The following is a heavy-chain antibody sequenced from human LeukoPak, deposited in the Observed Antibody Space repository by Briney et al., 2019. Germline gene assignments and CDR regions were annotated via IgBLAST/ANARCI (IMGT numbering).Heavy chain of an antibody. CDR3: ARDGYSGYGPNIYFDY. V-gene: IGHV4-59*01. D-gene: IGHD5-12*01. J-gene: IGHJ4*02. CDR1: GSSIGSYY. Sequence: SETLTLTCTVSGSSIGSYYWNWMRQPPGKGLQWIGYIYYSGTTNYNPSRKSRVTISIDTSKNQFSLELSSVTAADTAVYYCARDGYSGYGPNIYFDYWGQGTLVTVSS. CDR2: IYYSGTT.